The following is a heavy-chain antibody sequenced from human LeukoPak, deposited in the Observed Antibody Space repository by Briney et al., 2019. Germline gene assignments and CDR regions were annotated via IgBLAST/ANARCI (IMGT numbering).Heavy chain of an antibody. CDR1: GFTFSSSA. J-gene: IGHJ5*02. Sequence: SSVTVSFKASGFTFSSSAMQWVRQPRGQRLEWIGWNVLDSGHTNFAQKFQERVTITRDMSTSTAYMELSSLRSDDTAVYYCAADRRVYCTGGTCYLNWFDPWGQGTLVTVSS. D-gene: IGHD2-15*01. CDR3: AADRRVYCTGGTCYLNWFDP. CDR2: NVLDSGHT. V-gene: IGHV1-58*02.